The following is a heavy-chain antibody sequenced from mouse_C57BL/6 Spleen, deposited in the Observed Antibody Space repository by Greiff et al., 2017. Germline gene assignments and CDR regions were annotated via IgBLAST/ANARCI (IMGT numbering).Heavy chain of an antibody. D-gene: IGHD4-1*01. CDR2: ISYDGSN. J-gene: IGHJ1*03. V-gene: IGHV3-6*01. CDR1: GYSITSGYY. CDR3: ARNWENWYFDV. Sequence: EVQVVESGPGLVKPSQSLSLTCSVTGYSITSGYYWNWIRQFPGNKLEWMGYISYDGSNNYNPSLKNRISITRDTSKNQFFLKLNSVTTEDTATYYCARNWENWYFDVWGTGTTVTVSS.